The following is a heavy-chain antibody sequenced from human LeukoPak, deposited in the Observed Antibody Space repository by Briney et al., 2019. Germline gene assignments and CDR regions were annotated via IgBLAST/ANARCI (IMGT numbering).Heavy chain of an antibody. CDR2: ITDSGGAT. Sequence: PGGSLRLSCAASGFAFTDYAISLVRQAAGKGLEWVSAITDSGGATYYADSVKGRFTISRDNSKNTLYLQMNSLRGDDTAIYYCAKAYTRSWYAAFDIWGQGTMVTISS. CDR1: GFAFTDYA. J-gene: IGHJ3*02. D-gene: IGHD6-13*01. CDR3: AKAYTRSWYAAFDI. V-gene: IGHV3-23*01.